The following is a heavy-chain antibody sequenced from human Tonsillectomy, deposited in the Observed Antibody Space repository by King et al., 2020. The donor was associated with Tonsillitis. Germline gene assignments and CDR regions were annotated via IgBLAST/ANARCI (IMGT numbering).Heavy chain of an antibody. Sequence: VQLVESGGGLVQPGGSLRLSCAASGFTFSSYEMNWVRQAPGKGLEWVSYISSTASSIYYADSVKGRFTISRDNAKNSLYLQMSSLRAEDTAVYYRARVPPVWDAFDIRGQGTVVTVSS. D-gene: IGHD3-16*01. V-gene: IGHV3-48*03. CDR2: ISSTASSI. J-gene: IGHJ3*02. CDR1: GFTFSSYE. CDR3: ARVPPVWDAFDI.